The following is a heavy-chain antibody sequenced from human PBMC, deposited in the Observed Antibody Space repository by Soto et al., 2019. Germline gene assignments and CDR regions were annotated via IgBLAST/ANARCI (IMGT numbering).Heavy chain of an antibody. V-gene: IGHV3-23*01. J-gene: IGHJ4*02. CDR3: AKDAVYNDGLWLVAN. D-gene: IGHD5-12*01. Sequence: EVQLLESGGGLVQPGGSLRLSCAASGFSLSRYAMMWVRQAPGKGQEWVAGMTGSGGDIRYADSVKGRFTISKDNSKNTLYLQMNSLRAEDTAIYYCAKDAVYNDGLWLVANWGQGTLVTVSP. CDR1: GFSLSRYA. CDR2: MTGSGGDI.